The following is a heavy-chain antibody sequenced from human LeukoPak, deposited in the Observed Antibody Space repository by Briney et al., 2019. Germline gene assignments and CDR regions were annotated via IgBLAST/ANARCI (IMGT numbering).Heavy chain of an antibody. Sequence: SETLSLTCTVSGASISSGDYYWSWIRQPPGKGLEWIGEINHSGSTNYNPSLKSRVTISVDTSKNQFSLKLSSVTAADTAVYYCARAGSYYYYGMDVWGQGTTVTVSS. CDR2: INHSGST. CDR1: GASISSGDYY. CDR3: ARAGSYYYYGMDV. V-gene: IGHV4-30-4*01. J-gene: IGHJ6*02.